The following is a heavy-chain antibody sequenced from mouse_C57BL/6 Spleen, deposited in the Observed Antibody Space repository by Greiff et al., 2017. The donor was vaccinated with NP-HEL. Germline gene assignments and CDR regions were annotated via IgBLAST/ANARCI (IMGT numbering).Heavy chain of an antibody. CDR2: ISSGSSTI. Sequence: EVMLVESGGGLVKPGGSLKLSCAASGFTFSDYGMHWVRQAPEKGLEWVAYISSGSSTIYYADTVKGRFTISRDNAKNTLFLQMTSLRSEDTAMYYCARPAHGDAMDYWGQGTSVTVSS. CDR1: GFTFSDYG. CDR3: ARPAHGDAMDY. V-gene: IGHV5-17*01. J-gene: IGHJ4*01.